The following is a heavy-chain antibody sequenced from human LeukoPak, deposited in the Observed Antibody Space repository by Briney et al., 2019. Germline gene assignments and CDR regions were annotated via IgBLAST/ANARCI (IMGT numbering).Heavy chain of an antibody. CDR3: AGDRYCSGGSCYSMGY. V-gene: IGHV4-59*01. CDR1: GGSISSYY. Sequence: PSETLSLTCTVSGGSISSYYWGWIRQPPGKGLEWIGYIYYSGSTNYNPSLKSRVTISVDTSKNQFSLKLSSVTAADTAVYYCAGDRYCSGGSCYSMGYWGQGTLVTVSS. J-gene: IGHJ4*02. D-gene: IGHD2-15*01. CDR2: IYYSGST.